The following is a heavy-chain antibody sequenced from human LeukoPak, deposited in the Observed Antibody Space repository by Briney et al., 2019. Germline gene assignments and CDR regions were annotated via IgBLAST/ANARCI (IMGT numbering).Heavy chain of an antibody. V-gene: IGHV3-30*18. D-gene: IGHD6-19*01. CDR1: GFTFSSYG. J-gene: IGHJ4*02. CDR3: AKAWGIAVAGTGFDY. Sequence: GGSLRLSCAASGFTFSSYGMHWVRQAPGKGLEWVAVISYDGSNKYYADSVKGRFTISRDNSKNTLYLQVNSLRAEDTAVYYCAKAWGIAVAGTGFDYWGQGTLVTVSS. CDR2: ISYDGSNK.